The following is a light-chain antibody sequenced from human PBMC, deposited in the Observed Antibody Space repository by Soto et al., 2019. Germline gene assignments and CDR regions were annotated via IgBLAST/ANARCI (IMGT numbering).Light chain of an antibody. CDR3: LQDHNYPKT. J-gene: IGKJ1*01. Sequence: AIQMTQSPSSLSASVGDGVTITCRASQGIRNDLGWYQQKPGKAPKLLIYGASSLQTGVPSRFSGSGSGTVFTLTISSLQPEDFASYYCLQDHNYPKTLGQGTKVELK. CDR2: GAS. CDR1: QGIRND. V-gene: IGKV1-6*01.